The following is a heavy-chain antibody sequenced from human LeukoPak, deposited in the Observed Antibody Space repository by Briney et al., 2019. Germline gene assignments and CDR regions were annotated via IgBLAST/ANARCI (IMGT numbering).Heavy chain of an antibody. D-gene: IGHD3-16*01. CDR2: INEYGTT. Sequence: GGSLRLSCAASGFTFSDYWMYLVRQPPGEGLVWISNINEYGTTTYADSVKGRFTVSRDNAKNILYLQMNSLRAEDTAVYFCARVRGGNWGQGTLVTVSS. V-gene: IGHV3-74*03. CDR1: GFTFSDYW. J-gene: IGHJ4*02. CDR3: ARVRGGN.